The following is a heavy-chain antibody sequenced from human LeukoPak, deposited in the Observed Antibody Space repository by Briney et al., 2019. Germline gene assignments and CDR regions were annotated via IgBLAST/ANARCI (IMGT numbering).Heavy chain of an antibody. J-gene: IGHJ6*03. Sequence: SVNVSCKASGGTFSSYAISWVRQAPGQGLEWMGGIIPIFGTANYAQKFQGRVTITTDESTSTAYMELSSLRSEDTAVYYCARGYCSGGSCYYMDVWGKGTTVTVSS. D-gene: IGHD2-15*01. CDR2: IIPIFGTA. V-gene: IGHV1-69*05. CDR3: ARGYCSGGSCYYMDV. CDR1: GGTFSSYA.